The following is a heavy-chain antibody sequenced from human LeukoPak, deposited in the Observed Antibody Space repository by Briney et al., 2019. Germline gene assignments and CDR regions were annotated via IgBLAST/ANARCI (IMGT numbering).Heavy chain of an antibody. CDR1: GFTFSSYA. J-gene: IGHJ4*02. CDR3: AKDLSSSWYNFDY. Sequence: GGSLRLSCAASGFTFSSYAMSWVRQAPGKGLEWVSAISGSGGSTYYADSVEGRFTISRDNSKNTLYLQMNSLRAEDTAVYYCAKDLSSSWYNFDYWGQGTLVTVSS. D-gene: IGHD6-13*01. CDR2: ISGSGGST. V-gene: IGHV3-23*01.